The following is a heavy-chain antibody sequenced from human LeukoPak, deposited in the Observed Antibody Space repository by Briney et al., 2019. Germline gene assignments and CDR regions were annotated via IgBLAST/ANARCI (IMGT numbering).Heavy chain of an antibody. CDR2: ISAYNGNT. J-gene: IGHJ6*03. Sequence: ASVKFSCEASGYTFTSYGISWVRQAPGQGLEWMGWISAYNGNTNYAQKLQGRVTMTTDTSTSTAYMELRSLRSDDTAVYYCAREASDYYYYMDVWGKGTTVTVSS. CDR3: AREASDYYYYMDV. CDR1: GYTFTSYG. V-gene: IGHV1-18*01.